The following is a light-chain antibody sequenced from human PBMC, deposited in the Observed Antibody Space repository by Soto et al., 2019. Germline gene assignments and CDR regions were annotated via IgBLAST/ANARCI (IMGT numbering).Light chain of an antibody. CDR3: CSYAGSYTLV. Sequence: QSALTQPRSVSGSPGQSVTISCTGTGSDVGGYNYVSWYQQHPGEAPKLMINDVTKRPSGVPDRFSGSKSGNTASLTISGLQAEDEADYYCCSYAGSYTLVFGGGTKVTVL. CDR2: DVT. V-gene: IGLV2-11*01. J-gene: IGLJ2*01. CDR1: GSDVGGYNY.